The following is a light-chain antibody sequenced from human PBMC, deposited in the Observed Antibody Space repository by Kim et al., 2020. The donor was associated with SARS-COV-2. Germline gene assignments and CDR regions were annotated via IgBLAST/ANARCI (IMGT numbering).Light chain of an antibody. CDR3: QAWDSSSWV. Sequence: SYELTQPPSVSVSPGQTASITCSGDKLGDKYACWYQQKPGQSPVLVIYQDSKRPSGSPERFSGSNSGNTATPTISGTQAMDEADYYCQAWDSSSWVFGGG. J-gene: IGLJ2*01. CDR1: KLGDKY. V-gene: IGLV3-1*01. CDR2: QDS.